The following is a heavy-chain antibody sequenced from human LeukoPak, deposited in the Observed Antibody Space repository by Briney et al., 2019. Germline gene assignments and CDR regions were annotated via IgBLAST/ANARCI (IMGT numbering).Heavy chain of an antibody. CDR2: IHSSGGII. V-gene: IGHV3-48*04. J-gene: IGHJ3*02. D-gene: IGHD3-10*01. CDR1: GFSLSSYS. CDR3: AKDMRYGSGSYAFDI. Sequence: GGSLRLSCVASGFSLSSYSMNWVRQAPGKGLEWISFIHSSGGIIFYAESVKGRFTISRDNAKNSLFLQMNSLRAEDTAVYYCAKDMRYGSGSYAFDIWGQGTMVTVSS.